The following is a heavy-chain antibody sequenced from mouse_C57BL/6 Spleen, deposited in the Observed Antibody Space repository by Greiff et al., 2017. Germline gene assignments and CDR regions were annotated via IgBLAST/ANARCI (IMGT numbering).Heavy chain of an antibody. CDR2: IYPGSGNT. CDR1: GYSFTSYY. D-gene: IGHD2-4*01. J-gene: IGHJ3*01. CDR3: ARDYDHGFAY. Sequence: VQLQQSGPELVKPGASVKISCKASGYSFTSYYIHWVKQRPGQGLEWIGWIYPGSGNTKYNEKFKGKATLTADTSSSTAYMQLSSLTSEDSAVYYCARDYDHGFAYWGQGTLVTVSA. V-gene: IGHV1-66*01.